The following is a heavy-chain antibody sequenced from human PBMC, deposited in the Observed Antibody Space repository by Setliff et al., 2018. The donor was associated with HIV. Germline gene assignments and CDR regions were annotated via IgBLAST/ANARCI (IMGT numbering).Heavy chain of an antibody. D-gene: IGHD3-22*01. CDR1: GFTFSDHY. J-gene: IGHJ4*02. V-gene: IGHV3-72*01. Sequence: GGSLRLSCAASGFTFSDHYMDWVRQAPGKGLEWVGRTKNKDNSFTTEYAASVKGRFTISRDDSKNTVYLQMNSLRAEDTAEYYCAKELAASGLGYFDSWGRGILVTVSS. CDR3: AKELAASGLGYFDS. CDR2: TKNKDNSFTT.